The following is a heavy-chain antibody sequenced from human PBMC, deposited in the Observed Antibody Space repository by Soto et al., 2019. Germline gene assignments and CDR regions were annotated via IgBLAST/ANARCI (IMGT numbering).Heavy chain of an antibody. V-gene: IGHV5-10-1*01. D-gene: IGHD3-22*01. Sequence: PGESLKITCQGSGYTFTNHWITWVRQMPGKGLEWMWRINPSDSHTNYSPSVQGHVTMSVDKSISTTYLQWSRLKASDSAMYYCARHASYYIRSGYFDSYWRQGHLVTAST. CDR1: GYTFTNHW. J-gene: IGHJ4*02. CDR3: ARHASYYIRSGYFDSY. CDR2: INPSDSHT.